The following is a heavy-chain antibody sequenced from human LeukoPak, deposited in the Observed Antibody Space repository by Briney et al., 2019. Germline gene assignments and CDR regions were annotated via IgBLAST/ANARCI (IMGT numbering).Heavy chain of an antibody. Sequence: GRSLRLSCAASGFTFDDYAMHWVRQAPGKGREWVSGISWNSGSIGYADSVKGRFTISRDNAKNSLYLQMNSLRAEDTALYYCAKAYGSGSSASIDYWGQGTLVTVSS. CDR3: AKAYGSGSSASIDY. J-gene: IGHJ4*02. CDR2: ISWNSGSI. V-gene: IGHV3-9*01. D-gene: IGHD3-10*01. CDR1: GFTFDDYA.